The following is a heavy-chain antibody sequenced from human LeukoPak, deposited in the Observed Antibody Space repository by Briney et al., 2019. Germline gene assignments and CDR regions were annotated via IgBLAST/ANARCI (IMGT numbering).Heavy chain of an antibody. CDR3: ARSPLMVRAELGFDY. CDR2: IYHSGST. Sequence: SETLSLTCTVSGYSISSGNYWGWTRQPPGKGLEWIGSIYHSGSTYYNPSLKSRVTISVDTSKTQFSLKLSSVTAADTAVYYCARSPLMVRAELGFDYWGQGTLVTVSS. CDR1: GYSISSGNY. J-gene: IGHJ4*02. V-gene: IGHV4-38-2*02. D-gene: IGHD3-10*01.